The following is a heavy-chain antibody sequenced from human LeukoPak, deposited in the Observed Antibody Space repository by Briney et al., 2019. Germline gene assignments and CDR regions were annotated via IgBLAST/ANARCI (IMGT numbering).Heavy chain of an antibody. J-gene: IGHJ5*02. V-gene: IGHV4-34*01. Sequence: SETLSLTCAVYGGSFSGYYWSWIRQPPGKGLEWIGEINHSGSTNYNPSLKSRVTISVDTSKNQFSLKLSSVTAADTAVYYCARPRKPTVTTTKDNWFDPWGQGTLVTVSS. CDR1: GGSFSGYY. D-gene: IGHD4-17*01. CDR2: INHSGST. CDR3: ARPRKPTVTTTKDNWFDP.